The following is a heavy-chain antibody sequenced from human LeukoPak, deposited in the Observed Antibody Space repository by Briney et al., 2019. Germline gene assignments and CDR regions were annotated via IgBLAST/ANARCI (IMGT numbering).Heavy chain of an antibody. CDR1: GYTFTSYA. J-gene: IGHJ6*02. CDR3: ASAYCGGDCYSGYYYYGMDV. V-gene: IGHV1-3*01. Sequence: ASVKVPCKASGYTFTSYAMHWVRQAPGQRLEWMGWINAGNGNTKYSQKFQGRVTITRDTSASTAYMELSSLRSEDTAVYYCASAYCGGDCYSGYYYYGMDVWGQGTTVTVFS. D-gene: IGHD2-21*02. CDR2: INAGNGNT.